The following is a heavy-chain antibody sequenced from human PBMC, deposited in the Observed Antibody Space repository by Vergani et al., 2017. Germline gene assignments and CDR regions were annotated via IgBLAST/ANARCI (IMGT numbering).Heavy chain of an antibody. CDR2: IYYSGST. D-gene: IGHD4-17*01. Sequence: QVQLQESGPGLVKPSQTLSLTCTVSGGSISSGGYYWSWIRQHPGKGLEWIGYIYYSGSTYYNPSLKSRVTISVDTSKNQFSLKLSSLRSEDTAVYYCARVRSAVRDAFDIWGQGTMVTVSS. CDR1: GGSISSGGYY. V-gene: IGHV4-31*03. J-gene: IGHJ3*02. CDR3: ARVRSAVRDAFDI.